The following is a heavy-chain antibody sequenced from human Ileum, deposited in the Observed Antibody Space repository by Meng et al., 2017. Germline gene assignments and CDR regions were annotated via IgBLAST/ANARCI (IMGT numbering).Heavy chain of an antibody. CDR1: GFTFTSYA. J-gene: IGHJ6*01. CDR3: AKFGHQSNPRKYYYCGMDV. D-gene: IGHD2-2*01. V-gene: IGHV3-23*01. CDR2: ISSSGGST. Sequence: GGSLRLSCAASGFTFTSYAMNWVRQAPGKGLEWVSCISSSGGSTYYADSVKGRFTISRDNSNDTLYQHMNSLATDHTAVYYCAKFGHQSNPRKYYYCGMDVWGQGTTVTVSS.